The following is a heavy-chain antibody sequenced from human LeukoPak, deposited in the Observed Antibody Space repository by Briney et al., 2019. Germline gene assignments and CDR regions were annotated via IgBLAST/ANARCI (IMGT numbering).Heavy chain of an antibody. CDR3: ATASYSGYGNDAFDT. CDR1: GDTPTELS. D-gene: IGHD5-12*01. V-gene: IGHV1-24*01. J-gene: IGHJ3*02. CDR2: FDPEDGKT. Sequence: ASLNLSCKVSGDTPTELSMHCVRQAPGQGLEWMGGFDPEDGKTIYAHKIHGTVTMTEHTSTDTPYMELRSLRSEDTDVYYCATASYSGYGNDAFDTWGQGTMVTVSP.